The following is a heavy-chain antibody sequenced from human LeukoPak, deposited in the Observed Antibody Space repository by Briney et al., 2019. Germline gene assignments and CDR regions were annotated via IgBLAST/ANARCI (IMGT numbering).Heavy chain of an antibody. D-gene: IGHD1-14*01. CDR3: ASVWEGETGYYFDY. CDR1: GFTFSSYG. V-gene: IGHV3-30*03. J-gene: IGHJ4*02. Sequence: GGSLRLSCAASGFTFSSYGMHWVRQAPGKGLEWVAVISYDGSNKYYADSVKGRFTISRDNSKNTLYLQMNSLRAEDTAVYYCASVWEGETGYYFDYWGQGTLVTVSS. CDR2: ISYDGSNK.